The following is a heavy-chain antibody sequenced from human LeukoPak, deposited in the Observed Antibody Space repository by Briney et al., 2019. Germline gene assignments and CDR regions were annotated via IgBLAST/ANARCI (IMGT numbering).Heavy chain of an antibody. D-gene: IGHD2-2*01. J-gene: IGHJ4*02. CDR3: ARDDCSSASCYRIDY. CDR1: GFTFSSYA. V-gene: IGHV3-23*01. Sequence: GGSLRLSCAASGFTFSSYAMGWVRQAPGKGLEWVSAITASGGNTYHADSVKGRFTISRDNAKNSLYLQMNSLRAEDTAVYYCARDDCSSASCYRIDYWGQGTLVTVSS. CDR2: ITASGGNT.